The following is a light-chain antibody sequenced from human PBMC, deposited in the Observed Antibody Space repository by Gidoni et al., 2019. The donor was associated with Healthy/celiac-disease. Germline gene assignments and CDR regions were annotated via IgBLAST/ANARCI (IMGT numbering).Light chain of an antibody. J-gene: IGKJ4*01. CDR3: QQYGSSPIT. CDR2: GAS. V-gene: IGKV3-20*01. Sequence: EIVLTQAPGTLSLSPGERATLSCRASPSVSGSYLAGSQQTPGQAPRLLIYGASSRATGIPDRFSGSWSGTDFTLTISRLEPEDFAVYSCQQYGSSPITFGGGTKVEIK. CDR1: PSVSGSY.